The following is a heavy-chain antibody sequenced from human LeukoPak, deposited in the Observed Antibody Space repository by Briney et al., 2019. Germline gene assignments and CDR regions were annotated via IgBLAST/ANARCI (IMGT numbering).Heavy chain of an antibody. Sequence: PGGSLRLSCAASGFSFHSYAMTWVRQAPGKGLEWVSSLSGSGQSAHYADSVQGRFTISRDNSRNTLFLQMNSLRVEDTATYYCAKIIDYGAPDAGDIWGQGTVVTVSS. CDR1: GFSFHSYA. D-gene: IGHD4-17*01. J-gene: IGHJ3*02. CDR3: AKIIDYGAPDAGDI. V-gene: IGHV3-23*01. CDR2: LSGSGQSA.